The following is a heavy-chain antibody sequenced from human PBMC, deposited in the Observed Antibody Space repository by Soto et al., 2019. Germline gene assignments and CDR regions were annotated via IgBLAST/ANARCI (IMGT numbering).Heavy chain of an antibody. D-gene: IGHD3-10*01. CDR2: ISGSGGST. Sequence: LRLSCAASGFTFSSYAMSWVRQAPGKGLEWVSAISGSGGSTYYADSVKGRFTISRDNSKNTLYLQMNSLRAEDTAVYYCAKDWYGMVSYFDYWGQGTLVTVSS. CDR1: GFTFSSYA. V-gene: IGHV3-23*01. J-gene: IGHJ4*02. CDR3: AKDWYGMVSYFDY.